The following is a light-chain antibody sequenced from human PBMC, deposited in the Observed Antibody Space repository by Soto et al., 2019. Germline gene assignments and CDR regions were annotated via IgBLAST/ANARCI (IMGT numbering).Light chain of an antibody. V-gene: IGKV3-20*01. CDR2: GAS. Sequence: EIVLTQSPGTLSLSPGERATLSCRASQSVSSSFLAWYQQKPGQAPRLLMYGASERASGIPDRFSDSGSGTDFTLTIRRLDPEDFAVYYCQHFGGSPPRYTFGQGTKLEIK. CDR1: QSVSSSF. CDR3: QHFGGSPPRYT. J-gene: IGKJ2*01.